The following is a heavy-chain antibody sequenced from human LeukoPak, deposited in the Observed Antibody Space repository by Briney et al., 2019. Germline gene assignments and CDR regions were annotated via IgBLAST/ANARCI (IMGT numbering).Heavy chain of an antibody. CDR3: ARDGYFDGGFNYYYMDV. CDR1: GLSFSKYW. V-gene: IGHV3-74*01. Sequence: GGSLRLSCEASGLSFSKYWMHWVRQAPGKGLVWVSRINPEETTISYADSVKGRFTISRDNARNTLYLQMNSLRAEDTAVYFCARDGYFDGGFNYYYMDVWGKGTTVTVSS. J-gene: IGHJ6*03. D-gene: IGHD3-9*01. CDR2: INPEETTI.